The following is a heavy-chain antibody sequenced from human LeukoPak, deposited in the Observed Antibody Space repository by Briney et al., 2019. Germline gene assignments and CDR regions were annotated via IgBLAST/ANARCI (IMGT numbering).Heavy chain of an antibody. D-gene: IGHD2-15*01. V-gene: IGHV3-21*04. CDR3: AKDAWRYCSGGSCYHDY. CDR1: GFTFSSYS. CDR2: ISSSSSYI. J-gene: IGHJ4*02. Sequence: GGSLRLSCAASGFTFSSYSMNWVRQAPGKGLEWVSSISSSSSYIYYADSVKGRFTISRDNSKNTLYLQMNSLRAEDTAVYYCAKDAWRYCSGGSCYHDYWGQGTLVTVSS.